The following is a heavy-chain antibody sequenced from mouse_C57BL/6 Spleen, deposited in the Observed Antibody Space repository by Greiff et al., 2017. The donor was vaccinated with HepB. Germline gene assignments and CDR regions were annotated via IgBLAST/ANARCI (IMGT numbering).Heavy chain of an antibody. V-gene: IGHV2-2*01. CDR2: IWSGGST. J-gene: IGHJ1*03. D-gene: IGHD1-1*01. CDR1: GFSLTSYG. Sequence: VQLQQSGPGLVQPSQSLSITCTVSGFSLTSYGVHWVRQSPGKGLEWLGVIWSGGSTDYNAAFISRLSISKDNSKSQVFFKMNSLQADDTAIYYCASYYYARYFDVWGTGTTVTVSS. CDR3: ASYYYARYFDV.